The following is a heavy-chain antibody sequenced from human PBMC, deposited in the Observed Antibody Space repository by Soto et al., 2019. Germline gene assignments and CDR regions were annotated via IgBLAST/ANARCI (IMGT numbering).Heavy chain of an antibody. J-gene: IGHJ6*02. D-gene: IGHD1-26*01. CDR1: GGSISSGGYY. V-gene: IGHV4-31*03. CDR3: ARDGGASLYYYYGIDV. CDR2: IYYSGST. Sequence: QVQLQESGPGLVKPSQTLSLTCTVSGGSISSGGYYWTWIRQHPGKGLEWIGYIYYSGSTHYNPSLKRRVTISVDTSKNQFSLKLSSVTAADTAVYYCARDGGASLYYYYGIDVWGQGTTVTVSS.